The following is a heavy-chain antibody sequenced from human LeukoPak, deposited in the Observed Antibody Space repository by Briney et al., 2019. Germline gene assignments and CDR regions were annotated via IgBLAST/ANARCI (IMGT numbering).Heavy chain of an antibody. D-gene: IGHD1-26*01. Sequence: SETLSLTCSVSDGSINSYYWNWIRRPPGKGLEWIGYIYYNGNTNYSPSLKSRVTMSVDTSKNLFSLKVSSVAAADTAVYYCARGRSNYYGMDVWGQGTTVTVSS. CDR3: ARGRSNYYGMDV. J-gene: IGHJ6*02. CDR2: IYYNGNT. CDR1: DGSINSYY. V-gene: IGHV4-59*01.